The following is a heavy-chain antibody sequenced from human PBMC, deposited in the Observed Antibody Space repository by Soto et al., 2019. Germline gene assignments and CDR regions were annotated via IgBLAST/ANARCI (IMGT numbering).Heavy chain of an antibody. CDR2: IIPIFGTA. J-gene: IGHJ6*02. Sequence: GASVKVSCKASGGTFSSYAISWVRQAPGQGLEWMGGIIPIFGTANYAQKFQGRVTITADESTSTAYMELSSLRSEDTAVYYCARGLSGQQLVRVSGYYYYYGMDVWGQGTTVTVSS. V-gene: IGHV1-69*13. D-gene: IGHD6-13*01. CDR1: GGTFSSYA. CDR3: ARGLSGQQLVRVSGYYYYYGMDV.